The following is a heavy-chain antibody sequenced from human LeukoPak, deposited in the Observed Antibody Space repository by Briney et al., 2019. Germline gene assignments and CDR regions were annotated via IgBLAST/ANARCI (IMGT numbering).Heavy chain of an antibody. D-gene: IGHD3-3*01. CDR3: ARVLRYDFWSAYYFDY. J-gene: IGHJ4*02. CDR2: ISTYNGNT. Sequence: ASVKVSCKASGYTFISYYIHWVRQAPGQGLEWMAWISTYNGNTNYALKVQGRATMTTDTSTSTACMELRSLRSDDTAVYYCARVLRYDFWSAYYFDYWGQGTLVTVSS. V-gene: IGHV1-18*04. CDR1: GYTFISYY.